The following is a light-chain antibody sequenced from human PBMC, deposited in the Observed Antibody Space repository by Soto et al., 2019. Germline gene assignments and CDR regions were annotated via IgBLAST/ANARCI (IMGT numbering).Light chain of an antibody. J-gene: IGKJ3*01. Sequence: EIVLTQSPATLSLSPGERATLSCRASQSVSSYLAWYQQKPGQAPRLLIYDASNRATGIPARFSGSGSGTDFTLTIRSLETEAVAVYYCQQRSNRLFTIGPGTKVDI. CDR1: QSVSSY. CDR2: DAS. CDR3: QQRSNRLFT. V-gene: IGKV3-11*01.